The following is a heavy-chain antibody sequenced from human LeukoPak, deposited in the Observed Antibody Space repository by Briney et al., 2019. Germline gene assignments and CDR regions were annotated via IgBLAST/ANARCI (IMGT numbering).Heavy chain of an antibody. D-gene: IGHD6-19*01. J-gene: IGHJ4*02. CDR2: IYHSGST. CDR3: ARSRPMYSSGWHEDY. Sequence: PSETLSLTCAVSGYSISSGYYWGWIRPPPGKGLEWIGRIYHSGSTYYNPSLKSRVTISVDTSKNQFSLKLSSVTAADTAVYYCARSRPMYSSGWHEDYWGQGTLVTVSS. V-gene: IGHV4-38-2*01. CDR1: GYSISSGYY.